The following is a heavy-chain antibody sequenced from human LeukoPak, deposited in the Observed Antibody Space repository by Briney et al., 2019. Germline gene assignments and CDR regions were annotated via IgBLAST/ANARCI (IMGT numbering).Heavy chain of an antibody. CDR1: GFTFRSHG. Sequence: PGGSLRLSCAASGFTFRSHGMQWVGQAPGKGLEWVAVIWYDGRKTYYADSVKGRFTISRDNSKNTLDLKMSSLRAEDTAVYYCARSNTMTSNYYYGMDVWGLGTTVTVSS. V-gene: IGHV3-33*01. D-gene: IGHD4-11*01. CDR2: IWYDGRKT. CDR3: ARSNTMTSNYYYGMDV. J-gene: IGHJ6*02.